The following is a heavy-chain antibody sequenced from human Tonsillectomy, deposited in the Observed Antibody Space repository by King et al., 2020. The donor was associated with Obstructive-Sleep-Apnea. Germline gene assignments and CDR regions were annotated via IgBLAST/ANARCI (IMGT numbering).Heavy chain of an antibody. Sequence: QLVQSGAEVKKPGESLKISCKGSGYRFSNYWIGWVRQMPGKGLEWMGIIYPCDSDTRYSPSFPGQVTNSAHKSISTAYLQWRSLKASDTAMYYCARRGGTGDSWYFDLWGRGTLVTVSS. V-gene: IGHV5-51*01. J-gene: IGHJ2*01. D-gene: IGHD7-27*01. CDR1: GYRFSNYW. CDR2: IYPCDSDT. CDR3: ARRGGTGDSWYFDL.